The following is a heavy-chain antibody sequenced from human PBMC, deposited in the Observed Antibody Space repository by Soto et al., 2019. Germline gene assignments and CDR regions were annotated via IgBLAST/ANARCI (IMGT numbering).Heavy chain of an antibody. J-gene: IGHJ4*02. V-gene: IGHV1-2*02. CDR2: INPKSGGT. Sequence: ASVKVSCKTSGYTFSAYYMHCVRQAPGQWLEWMGWINPKSGGTLYAQKFQGRVTMTRDTSISTAYMELSRLRSDDTAVYYCARGGTFAYDTSGYSVYWGQGTLVTVSS. D-gene: IGHD3-22*01. CDR3: ARGGTFAYDTSGYSVY. CDR1: GYTFSAYY.